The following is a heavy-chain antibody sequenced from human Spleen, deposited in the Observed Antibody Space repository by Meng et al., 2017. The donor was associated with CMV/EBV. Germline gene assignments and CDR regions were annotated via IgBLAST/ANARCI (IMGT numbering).Heavy chain of an antibody. V-gene: IGHV3-21*01. CDR3: ARNYYDNSDDAFDI. CDR2: ISSSGTYM. CDR1: GFTFSSYS. Sequence: GESLKISCAASGFTFSSYSMNWVRQAPGKGLEWVSSISSSGTYMYNADSVRGRFTISRDIAKNSLYLQMNSLRAEDTAVYYCARNYYDNSDDAFDIWGQGTMVTVSS. D-gene: IGHD3-22*01. J-gene: IGHJ3*02.